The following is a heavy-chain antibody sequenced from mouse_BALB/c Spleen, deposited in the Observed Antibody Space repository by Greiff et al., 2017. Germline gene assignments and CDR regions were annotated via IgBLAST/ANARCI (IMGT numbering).Heavy chain of an antibody. Sequence: EVQLVESGGGLVKPGGSLKLSCAASGFTFSSYAMSWVRQTPEKRLEWVASISSGGSTYYPDSVKGRFTISRDNARNILYLQMSSLRSEDTAMYYCASYYGSSYFDDWGQGTTLTVSS. CDR3: ASYYGSSYFDD. V-gene: IGHV5-6-5*01. J-gene: IGHJ2*01. CDR2: ISSGGST. D-gene: IGHD1-1*01. CDR1: GFTFSSYA.